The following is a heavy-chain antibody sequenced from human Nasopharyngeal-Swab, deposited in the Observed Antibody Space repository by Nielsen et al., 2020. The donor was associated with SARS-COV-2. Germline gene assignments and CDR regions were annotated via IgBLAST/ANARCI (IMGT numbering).Heavy chain of an antibody. Sequence: SQTLSLTCAVYGGSFSGYYWGWIRQPPGKGLEWIGGIYHSGSTNYNPSLKSRVTISVDKSKNQFSLKLSSVTAADTAVYYCARDRALRFLEWLNGVRAFDIWGQGTMVTVSS. CDR3: ARDRALRFLEWLNGVRAFDI. J-gene: IGHJ3*02. V-gene: IGHV4-34*01. CDR2: IYHSGST. CDR1: GGSFSGYY. D-gene: IGHD3-3*01.